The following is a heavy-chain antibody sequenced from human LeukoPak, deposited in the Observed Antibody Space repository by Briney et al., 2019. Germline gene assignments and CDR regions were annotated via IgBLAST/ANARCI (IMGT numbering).Heavy chain of an antibody. CDR1: GGSIISGDFY. V-gene: IGHV4-30-4*01. J-gene: IGHJ4*02. Sequence: SETLSLTCTVSGGSIISGDFYWIWIRQPPGKGLEWIGYIYYSGSTYYNPSLKSLITISVDTSKNQFSLKLSSVTAADTAVYYCARGDWSSSIDYWGRGTLVTVSS. D-gene: IGHD6-6*01. CDR2: IYYSGST. CDR3: ARGDWSSSIDY.